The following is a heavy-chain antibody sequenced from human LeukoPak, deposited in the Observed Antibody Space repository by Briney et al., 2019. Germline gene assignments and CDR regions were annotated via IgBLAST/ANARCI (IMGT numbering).Heavy chain of an antibody. Sequence: GGSLRLSCAAYGFTFSSYGMHWVRQAPGKGLEWVAVIWYDGSKKYYADSVKGRFTISRDNSKNTLYLEMNSLRAEDTAVYYCARSNREYYYDSSGYPPDAFDIWGQGTMVTVSS. V-gene: IGHV3-33*01. CDR2: IWYDGSKK. CDR1: GFTFSSYG. D-gene: IGHD3-22*01. CDR3: ARSNREYYYDSSGYPPDAFDI. J-gene: IGHJ3*02.